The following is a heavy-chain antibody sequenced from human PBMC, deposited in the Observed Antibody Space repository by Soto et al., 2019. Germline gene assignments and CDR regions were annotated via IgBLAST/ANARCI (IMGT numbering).Heavy chain of an antibody. CDR1: GYTFTSYA. V-gene: IGHV1-3*01. CDR3: ARDSGVSYYYYYYMDV. Sequence: QVQLVQSGAEVKKPGASVKVSCKASGYTFTSYAMHWVRQAPGQRLEWMGWINAGNGNTKYSQKFQGRVTITRDTSASTAYMELSSLRSEGTAVYYCARDSGVSYYYYYYMDVWGKGTTVTVSS. D-gene: IGHD2-21*01. J-gene: IGHJ6*03. CDR2: INAGNGNT.